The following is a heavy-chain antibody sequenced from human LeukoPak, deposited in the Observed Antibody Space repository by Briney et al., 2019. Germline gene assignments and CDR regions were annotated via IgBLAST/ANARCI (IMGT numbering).Heavy chain of an antibody. J-gene: IGHJ4*02. V-gene: IGHV3-9*01. CDR1: GFTFDDYA. CDR3: AKVDGYNSGWYDY. D-gene: IGHD6-19*01. Sequence: PGGSLRLSCAASGFTFDDYAMHWVRQAPGKGLEWVSGISWNSGSIGYADSVKGRFTISRDNAKNSLYLQMNSLRAEDTALYYCAKVDGYNSGWYDYWGQGTLVTVSS. CDR2: ISWNSGSI.